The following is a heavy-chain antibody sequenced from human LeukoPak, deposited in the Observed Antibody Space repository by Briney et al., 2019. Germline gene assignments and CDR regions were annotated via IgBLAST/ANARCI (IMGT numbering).Heavy chain of an antibody. J-gene: IGHJ4*02. CDR1: GFTFSSYW. D-gene: IGHD3-16*01. Sequence: GGSLRLSCAASGFTFSSYWMHWVRQAPGKGLVWVSRINSDGSGTSYADSVKGRFTISRDNAKNTLHLQMNSLRAEDTAVYYCARAKGSVWFDYWGQGTLVTVSS. CDR2: INSDGSGT. CDR3: ARAKGSVWFDY. V-gene: IGHV3-74*01.